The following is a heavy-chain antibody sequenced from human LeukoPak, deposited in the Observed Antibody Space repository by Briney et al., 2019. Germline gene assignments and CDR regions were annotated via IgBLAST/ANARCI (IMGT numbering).Heavy chain of an antibody. V-gene: IGHV4-38-2*02. CDR1: GYSISTTFY. CDR3: ARAEEVVLAPYSYYYYMDV. J-gene: IGHJ6*03. CDR2: IFPSGST. Sequence: SETLSLTCTVSGYSISTTFYWGWIRQPPGKGLECIGYIFPSGSTYYNPSLKSRVTISIDTSKSQFSLRLSSVTAADTAVYYCARAEEVVLAPYSYYYYMDVWGKGTTVTVSS. D-gene: IGHD2-15*01.